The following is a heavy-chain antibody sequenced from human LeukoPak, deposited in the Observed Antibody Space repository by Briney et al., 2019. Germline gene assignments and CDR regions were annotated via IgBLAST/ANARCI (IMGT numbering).Heavy chain of an antibody. CDR3: ARGDYEVY. CDR1: GFTFSTYV. CDR2: ISYDGDNK. V-gene: IGHV3-30*01. J-gene: IGHJ4*02. Sequence: GTSLRLSCAASGFTFSTYVMHWVHQAPGKGLEWVAYISYDGDNKYYADSVKGRFTVSRDNSKNTLYLQMNSLRPEDTAVYYCARGDYEVYWGQGTQVTVSS. D-gene: IGHD4-17*01.